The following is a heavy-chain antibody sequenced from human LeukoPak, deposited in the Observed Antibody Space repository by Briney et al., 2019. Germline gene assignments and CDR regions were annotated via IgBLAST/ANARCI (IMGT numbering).Heavy chain of an antibody. J-gene: IGHJ4*02. CDR3: AKEGAVAGPFDY. Sequence: PGGSLRLSCAVSGFTFSSYWMHWVRQAPGKGLEWVSVMSAGGSSYYADSVKGRFTISRDYSKNTVYLQMNGLRAEDTAVYYCAKEGAVAGPFDYWGQGTLVTVSS. CDR1: GFTFSSYW. V-gene: IGHV3-23*01. CDR2: MSAGGSS. D-gene: IGHD6-19*01.